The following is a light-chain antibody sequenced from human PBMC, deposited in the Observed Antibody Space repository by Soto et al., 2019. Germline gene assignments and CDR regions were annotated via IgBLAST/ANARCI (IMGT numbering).Light chain of an antibody. V-gene: IGKV3-11*01. CDR1: QSVSSY. CDR3: QQRSNWPPNT. Sequence: EIVLTQSPATLSLSPGERATLSCSASQSVSSYLAWYQQKPGKAPRLLIYDASNRATGIPARFSGSGSGTDFNLTISSLEPDDFAVYYCQQRSNWPPNTFGQGTKLEIK. J-gene: IGKJ2*01. CDR2: DAS.